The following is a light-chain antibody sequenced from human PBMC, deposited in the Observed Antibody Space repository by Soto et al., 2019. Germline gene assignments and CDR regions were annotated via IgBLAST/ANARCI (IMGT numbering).Light chain of an antibody. J-gene: IGLJ3*02. CDR1: SSDVGGYNY. V-gene: IGLV2-14*01. Sequence: QSVLTQPASVSGSPGQSITISCTGTSSDVGGYNYVSWYQQHPGKAPKLMIYDVTNRPSGVSNRFSGSKSGNTASLTISGLQDEDEADYYCSSYTSSSTPLVFGGGTKLPVL. CDR2: DVT. CDR3: SSYTSSSTPLV.